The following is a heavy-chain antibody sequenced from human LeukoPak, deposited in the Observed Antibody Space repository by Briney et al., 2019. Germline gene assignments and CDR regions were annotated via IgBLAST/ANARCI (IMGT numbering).Heavy chain of an antibody. J-gene: IGHJ4*02. CDR2: INHNGST. V-gene: IGHV4-34*01. Sequence: SETLSLTCAVYGGSFSGYYWSWIRQPPGKGLEWIGEINHNGSTNYNPSLKSRVTISVDTSKNQFSLKLSSVIAAVMAVYYCAYCLPMIVVRWGAIDDQGQGTLVTVSS. CDR3: AYCLPMIVVRWGAIDD. CDR1: GGSFSGYY. D-gene: IGHD3-22*01.